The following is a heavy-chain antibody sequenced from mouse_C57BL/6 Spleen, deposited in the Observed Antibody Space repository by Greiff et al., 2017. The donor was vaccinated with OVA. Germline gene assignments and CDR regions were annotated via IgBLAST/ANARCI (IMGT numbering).Heavy chain of an antibody. J-gene: IGHJ4*01. CDR2: ISYDGSN. CDR3: AREGSPYAMDY. Sequence: EVQLQQSGPGLVKPSQSLSLTCSVTGYSITSGYYWNWIRQFPGNKLEWMGYISYDGSNNYNPSLKNRISITRDTSKNQFFLKLNSVTTEDTATYYCAREGSPYAMDYWGQGTSVTVSS. V-gene: IGHV3-6*01. D-gene: IGHD6-1*01. CDR1: GYSITSGYY.